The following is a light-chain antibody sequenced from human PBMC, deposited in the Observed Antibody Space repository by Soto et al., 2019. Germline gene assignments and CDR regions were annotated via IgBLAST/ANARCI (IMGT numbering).Light chain of an antibody. J-gene: IGKJ4*01. CDR3: QQADSFPLT. CDR2: GAS. CDR1: QSVSSY. Sequence: EIVLTQSPATLSLSPGERATLSCRASQSVSSYLAWYQQKPGQAPRLLIYGASTLQSGVPSRFSGSGSGTDFSLTITTLQPEDSATYYCQQADSFPLTFGGGTKVEIK. V-gene: IGKV3-11*01.